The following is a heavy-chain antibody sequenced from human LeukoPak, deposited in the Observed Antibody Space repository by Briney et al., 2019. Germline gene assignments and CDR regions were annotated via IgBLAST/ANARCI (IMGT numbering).Heavy chain of an antibody. CDR2: INWNGGST. V-gene: IGHV3-20*04. CDR3: ARAGSSIYYYFYMDV. D-gene: IGHD6-6*01. CDR1: GFTFDEYG. J-gene: IGHJ6*03. Sequence: GGSLRLSCAASGFTFDEYGMNWVRQAPGKGLEWVSGINWNGGSTGYADSVKGRITISRDNAENSLYLQMNSLRAEDTALYYCARAGSSIYYYFYMDVWGKGTTVTVSS.